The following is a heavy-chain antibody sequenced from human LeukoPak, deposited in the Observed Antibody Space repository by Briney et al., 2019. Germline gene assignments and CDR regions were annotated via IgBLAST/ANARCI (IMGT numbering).Heavy chain of an antibody. Sequence: GASVKVSCKVSGYTFTDYYMHWVQQAPGQGLEWMGWISAYNGNTNYVQKLQGRVTMTTDTSTSTAYMELRSLRADDTAVYYCARDSMVTNVNDAFDIWGQGTMVTVSS. J-gene: IGHJ3*02. V-gene: IGHV1-18*04. CDR1: GYTFTDYY. D-gene: IGHD3-10*01. CDR3: ARDSMVTNVNDAFDI. CDR2: ISAYNGNT.